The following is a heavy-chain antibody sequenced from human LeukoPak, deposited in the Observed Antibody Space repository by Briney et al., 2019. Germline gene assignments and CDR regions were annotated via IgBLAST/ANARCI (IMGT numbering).Heavy chain of an antibody. CDR1: GFSFSSYG. CDR3: ARDPGFSVAR. Sequence: PGGSLRLSCATSGFSFSSYGMNWVRQAPGKGLEWVSYIGGWSSPTDYADSVKGRFTISRDNARNSLYLQMNNLTVEDMAVYYCARDPGFSVARWGQGSLVFVSS. V-gene: IGHV3-48*04. J-gene: IGHJ4*02. CDR2: IGGWSSPT. D-gene: IGHD3-3*01.